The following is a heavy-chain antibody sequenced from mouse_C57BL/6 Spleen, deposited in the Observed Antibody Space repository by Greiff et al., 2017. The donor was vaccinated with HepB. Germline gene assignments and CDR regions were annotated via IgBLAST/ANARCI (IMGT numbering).Heavy chain of an antibody. CDR2: INPNNGGT. V-gene: IGHV1-26*01. J-gene: IGHJ2*01. Sequence: VQLQQSGPELVKPGASVKISCKASGYTFTDYYMNWVKQSHGKSLEWIGDINPNNGGTSYNQKFKGKATLTVDKSSSTAYMELRSLTSEDSAVYYCAPLNWDFDFWGQGTTLTVSS. D-gene: IGHD4-1*01. CDR3: APLNWDFDF. CDR1: GYTFTDYY.